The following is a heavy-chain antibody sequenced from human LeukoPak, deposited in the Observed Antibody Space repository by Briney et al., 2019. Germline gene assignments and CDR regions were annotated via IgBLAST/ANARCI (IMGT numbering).Heavy chain of an antibody. J-gene: IGHJ4*02. V-gene: IGHV4-34*01. CDR1: GGSFSGYY. D-gene: IGHD6-6*01. CDR3: ASQYSSSASGYYFDY. CDR2: INHSGST. Sequence: SETLSLTCAVYGGSFSGYYWSWIRQPPGKGLEWIGEINHSGSTNYNPSLKSRVTISVDTSKNQFSLKLSSVTAADTAVYYCASQYSSSASGYYFDYWGQGTLVTVSS.